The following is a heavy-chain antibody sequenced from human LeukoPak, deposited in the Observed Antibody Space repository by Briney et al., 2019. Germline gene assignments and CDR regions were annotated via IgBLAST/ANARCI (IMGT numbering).Heavy chain of an antibody. CDR1: GFTFSSYG. Sequence: GGSLRLSCAASGFTFSSYGMHWVRQAPGKGLEWVALIRYDGSNEYYADSVKGRFTISRDNSKNTLYLQMNSLRAEDTAVYYCAKDAGDCSSTSCYLYYYYYYMDVWGKGTTVTVSS. CDR3: AKDAGDCSSTSCYLYYYYYYMDV. D-gene: IGHD2-2*01. V-gene: IGHV3-30*02. J-gene: IGHJ6*03. CDR2: IRYDGSNE.